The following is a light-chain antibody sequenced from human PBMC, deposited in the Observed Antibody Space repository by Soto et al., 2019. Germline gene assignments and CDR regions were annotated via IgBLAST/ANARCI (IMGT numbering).Light chain of an antibody. CDR1: QGISRY. J-gene: IGKJ5*01. Sequence: IQLTQSPSSLSASVGDRVTITCRASQGISRYLAWYQQKPGKAPKLLIYAASTLQSGVPSSFSGSGSGTDFNLTISSLQTEDVATYYCQHLNSYPITFGEGTQLEIK. CDR3: QHLNSYPIT. V-gene: IGKV1-9*01. CDR2: AAS.